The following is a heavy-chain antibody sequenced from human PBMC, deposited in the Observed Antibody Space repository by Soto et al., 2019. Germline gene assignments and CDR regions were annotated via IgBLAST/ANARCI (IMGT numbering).Heavy chain of an antibody. CDR3: ARIYCTTTTCDSWFDH. D-gene: IGHD2-2*01. Sequence: XESLKISCTGFGYTFTTFWIRWVRQMPGKGLEWMGRIDPGDTYATYSPAFQGHVTISADKATSTAYLQWSSLKASDTAMYYCARIYCTTTTCDSWFDHWGQGTLVTVSS. CDR1: GYTFTTFW. V-gene: IGHV5-10-1*01. CDR2: IDPGDTYA. J-gene: IGHJ5*02.